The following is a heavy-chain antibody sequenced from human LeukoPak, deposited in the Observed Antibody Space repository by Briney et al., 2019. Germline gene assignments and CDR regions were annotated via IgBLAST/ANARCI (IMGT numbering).Heavy chain of an antibody. J-gene: IGHJ3*02. Sequence: PGGSLRLSCAASGFTFSSYGMHWVRQAPGKGLEWVSYISSSGSTIYYADSVKGRLTISRDNSKNTLYLQMNSLRAEDTAVYYCANRRGTQVLGNNTDIWGQGTLVTVSS. D-gene: IGHD2/OR15-2a*01. CDR3: ANRRGTQVLGNNTDI. V-gene: IGHV3-48*01. CDR1: GFTFSSYG. CDR2: ISSSGSTI.